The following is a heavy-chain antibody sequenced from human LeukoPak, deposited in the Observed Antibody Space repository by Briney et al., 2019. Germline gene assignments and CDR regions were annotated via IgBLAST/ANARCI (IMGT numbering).Heavy chain of an antibody. Sequence: TLSLTCAVSGGSISRGGYSWTWIRQPPGKTLEWLAFIFWDDDKRYDPSLKSRLTITKDTSKNQVVLTMTNMDPVDAATYYCVHKLLDREIEYWGQGTLVTVSS. J-gene: IGHJ4*02. CDR2: IFWDDDK. D-gene: IGHD1-1*01. CDR1: GGSISRGGYS. CDR3: VHKLLDREIEY. V-gene: IGHV2-5*05.